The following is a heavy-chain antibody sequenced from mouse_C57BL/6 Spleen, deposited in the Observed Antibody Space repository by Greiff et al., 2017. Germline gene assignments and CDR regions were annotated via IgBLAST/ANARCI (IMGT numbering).Heavy chain of an antibody. CDR1: GYSITSGYY. CDR3: ARHGSIDY. D-gene: IGHD1-1*01. J-gene: IGHJ2*01. CDR2: ISYDGSN. Sequence: DVKLQESGPGLVKPSQSLSLTCSVTGYSITSGYYWNWIRQFPGNKLEWMGYISYDGSNNYNPSLKNRISITRDTSKNQFFLKLNSVTTEDTATYYCARHGSIDYWGQGTTLTVSS. V-gene: IGHV3-6*01.